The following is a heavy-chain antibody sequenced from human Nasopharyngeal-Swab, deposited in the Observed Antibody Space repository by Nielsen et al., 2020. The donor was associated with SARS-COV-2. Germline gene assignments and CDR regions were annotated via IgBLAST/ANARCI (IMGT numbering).Heavy chain of an antibody. V-gene: IGHV4-30-4*01. CDR1: GGSISSGDYY. D-gene: IGHD1-1*01. CDR2: IYYSGST. J-gene: IGHJ6*02. CDR3: AREQLRDGMDV. Sequence: SETLSPTCTVSGGSISSGDYYWSWIRQPPGNGLEWIGNIYYSGSTDYNPSLKSRFTISVDTSKNQFSLKLSSVTAADTAVYYCAREQLRDGMDVWGQGTTVTVSS.